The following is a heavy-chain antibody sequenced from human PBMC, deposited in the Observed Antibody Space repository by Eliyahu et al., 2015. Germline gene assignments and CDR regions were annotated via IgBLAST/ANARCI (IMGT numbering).Heavy chain of an antibody. J-gene: IGHJ6*02. Sequence: VQPGRSLRLSCAASGFTFSNYGVHWVRQAPGKGLEWVTIISFNGNIQYYADSVKGRFTISRDNSKNTVYLQMNSLRAEDTAVYYCAKDEGMDVWGQGTTVTVSS. CDR3: AKDEGMDV. CDR1: GFTFSNYG. CDR2: ISFNGNIQ. V-gene: IGHV3-30*18.